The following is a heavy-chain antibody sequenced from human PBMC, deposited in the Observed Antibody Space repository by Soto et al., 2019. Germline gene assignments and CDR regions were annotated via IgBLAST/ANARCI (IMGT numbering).Heavy chain of an antibody. D-gene: IGHD6-13*01. CDR1: GFTFSSYS. CDR2: ISSSSSYI. J-gene: IGHJ4*02. Sequence: PGGSLRLSCAASGFTFSSYSMNWVRQAPGKGLEWVSSISSSSSYIYYADSVKGRFTISRDNSKNTLYLQMNSLRAEDTAVYYCAKDLGDSSSWYYFDYWGQGTLVTVSS. V-gene: IGHV3-21*01. CDR3: AKDLGDSSSWYYFDY.